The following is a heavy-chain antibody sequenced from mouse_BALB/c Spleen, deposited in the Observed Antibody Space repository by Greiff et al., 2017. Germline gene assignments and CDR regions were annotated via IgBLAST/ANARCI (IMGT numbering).Heavy chain of an antibody. CDR2: IYPGNVNT. V-gene: IGHV1S56*01. J-gene: IGHJ4*01. CDR1: GYTFTSYY. CDR3: ARGGQLGLRYYAMDY. D-gene: IGHD3-1*01. Sequence: QVQLQQSGPELVKPGASVRISCKASGYTFTSYYIHWVKQRPGQGLEWIGWIYPGNVNTKYNEKFKGKATLTADKSSSTAYMQLSSLTSEDSAVYFCARGGQLGLRYYAMDYWGQGTSVTVSS.